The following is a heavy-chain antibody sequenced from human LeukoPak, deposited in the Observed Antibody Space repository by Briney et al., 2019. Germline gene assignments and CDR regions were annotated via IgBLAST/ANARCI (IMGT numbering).Heavy chain of an antibody. V-gene: IGHV3-11*01. CDR3: ARDCSGGSCYELTAYYFDY. D-gene: IGHD2-15*01. J-gene: IGHJ4*02. CDR1: GFTLSDYS. CDR2: MSRSGSSM. Sequence: GGSLRLSCAASGFTLSDYSMTWIRQAPGKGLEWVSYMSRSGSSMYYADSVKGRFTISRDNAKNSVYLQMNSLGAEDTAVYYCARDCSGGSCYELTAYYFDYWGQGTLVTVSS.